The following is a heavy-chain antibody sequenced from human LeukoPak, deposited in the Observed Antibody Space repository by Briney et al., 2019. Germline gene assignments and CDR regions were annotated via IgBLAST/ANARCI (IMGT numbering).Heavy chain of an antibody. CDR2: IVADGGN. CDR3: ARDPNGDYIGAFDF. D-gene: IGHD4-17*01. Sequence: GGSLRLSCAASGFTFSNYAMIWVRQAPGKGLEWVSAIVADGGNRYADSVKGRFTVSRDNSKNTLYLQMSGLTAEDTAVYFCARDPNGDYIGAFDFRGQGTKVIVSS. J-gene: IGHJ3*01. CDR1: GFTFSNYA. V-gene: IGHV3-23*01.